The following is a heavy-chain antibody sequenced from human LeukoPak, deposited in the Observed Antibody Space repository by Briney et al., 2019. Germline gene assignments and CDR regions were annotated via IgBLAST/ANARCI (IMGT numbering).Heavy chain of an antibody. CDR3: ARGPDFWYPYDY. CDR1: AGSISTYY. V-gene: IGHV4-59*01. D-gene: IGHD3-3*01. CDR2: IYYSGST. Sequence: SETLSLTCTVSAGSISTYYWSWIRQPPGKGLEWVGYIYYSGSTNYNPSLKSRVTISVDTSKHQFSLKLSSVTAADTAVYYCARGPDFWYPYDYWGQGTLVTVSS. J-gene: IGHJ4*02.